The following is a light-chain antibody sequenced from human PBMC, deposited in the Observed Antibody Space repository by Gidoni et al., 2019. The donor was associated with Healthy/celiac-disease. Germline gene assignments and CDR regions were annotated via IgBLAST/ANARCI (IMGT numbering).Light chain of an antibody. J-gene: IGLJ2*01. CDR3: QSADSSGTHVV. CDR2: KDS. CDR1: AVPKQY. V-gene: IGLV3-25*03. Sequence: SYEPTQPPSVSVSPGQTARITCPGNAVPKQYAYWYQQKPGQAPVLVIYKDSERPSGIPERFSGSSSGTTVTLTISGVQAEDEADYYCQSADSSGTHVVFGGGTKLTVL.